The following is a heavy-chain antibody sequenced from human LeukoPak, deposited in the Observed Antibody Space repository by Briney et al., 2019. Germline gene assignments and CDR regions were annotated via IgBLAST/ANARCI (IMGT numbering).Heavy chain of an antibody. CDR2: INHSGST. V-gene: IGHV4-34*01. Sequence: SETLSLTCAVYGGSFSGYYWSWIRQPPGKGLEWIGEINHSGSTNYNPSLKSRVTISVDTSKNQFSLKLSSVTAADTAVHYCARGLRDHYDSSGYTFDYWGQGTLVTVSS. CDR3: ARGLRDHYDSSGYTFDY. CDR1: GGSFSGYY. J-gene: IGHJ4*02. D-gene: IGHD3-22*01.